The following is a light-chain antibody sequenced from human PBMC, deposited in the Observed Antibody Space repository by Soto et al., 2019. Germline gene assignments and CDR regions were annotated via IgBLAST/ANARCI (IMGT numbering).Light chain of an antibody. V-gene: IGLV1-47*02. CDR1: SSNIGSNY. Sequence: QSVLTQPPSASGTPGQRVTISCSGSSSNIGSNYVYWYQQLPGTAPKLLIFGNNQRPSGVPDRFSGSKSGTSASLAISGLRYEDEADYYCAAWDDSMTGYVFGTGTKVTVL. CDR2: GNN. J-gene: IGLJ1*01. CDR3: AAWDDSMTGYV.